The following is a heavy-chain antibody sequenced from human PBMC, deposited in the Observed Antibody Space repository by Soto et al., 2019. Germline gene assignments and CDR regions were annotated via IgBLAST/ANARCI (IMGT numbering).Heavy chain of an antibody. V-gene: IGHV4-31*03. CDR2: IYYSGST. CDR1: GGSISSGGYY. D-gene: IGHD7-27*01. J-gene: IGHJ6*02. Sequence: KSSETLSLTCTVSGGSISSGGYYWSWIRQHPGKGLEWIGYIYYSGSTYYNPSLKSRVTISVDTSKNQFSLKLSSVTAADTAVYYCARYGDRYYYYGMDVWGQGTTVTVSS. CDR3: ARYGDRYYYYGMDV.